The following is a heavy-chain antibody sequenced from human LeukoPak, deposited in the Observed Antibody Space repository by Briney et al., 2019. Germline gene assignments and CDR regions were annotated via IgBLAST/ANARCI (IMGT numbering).Heavy chain of an antibody. J-gene: IGHJ4*02. V-gene: IGHV4-61*02. CDR3: ARGPSEYYYGSGSREFDY. D-gene: IGHD3-10*01. CDR2: IYTSGST. Sequence: SETLSLTCTVSGGSISSSSYYWSWIRQPAGKGLEWIGRIYTSGSTNYNPSLKSRVTISVDTSKNQFSLKLSSVTAADTAVYYCARGPSEYYYGSGSREFDYWGQGTLVTVSS. CDR1: GGSISSSSYY.